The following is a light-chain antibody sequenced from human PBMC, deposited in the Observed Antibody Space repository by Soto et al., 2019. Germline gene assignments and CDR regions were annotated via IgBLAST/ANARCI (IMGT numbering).Light chain of an antibody. CDR3: SSFTSRHTWV. Sequence: QSVLTQPASVSGSPAQSITISCTGTNSDVGGYNYVSWYQQHPGQAPKLIIYEVTNRPSGVSNRFSGSKSGNTASLTISGLQGEDEADYYCSSFTSRHTWVFGGGTKLTVL. CDR2: EVT. J-gene: IGLJ3*02. CDR1: NSDVGGYNY. V-gene: IGLV2-14*01.